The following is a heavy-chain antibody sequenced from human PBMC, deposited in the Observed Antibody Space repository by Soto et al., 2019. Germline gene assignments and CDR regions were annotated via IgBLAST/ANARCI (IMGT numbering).Heavy chain of an antibody. CDR3: ARAVAVPADFDY. CDR2: INAGNGNT. J-gene: IGHJ4*02. D-gene: IGHD6-19*01. Sequence: GASVKVSCKASGYTFNTFGITWVRQAPGQRLEWMGWINAGNGNTKYSQKFQGRVTITRDTSASTAYMELSSLRSEDSAVYYCARAVAVPADFDYWGQGTLVTVSS. V-gene: IGHV1-3*01. CDR1: GYTFNTFG.